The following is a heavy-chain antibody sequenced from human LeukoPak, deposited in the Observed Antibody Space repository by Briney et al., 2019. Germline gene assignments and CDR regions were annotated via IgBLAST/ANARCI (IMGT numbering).Heavy chain of an antibody. D-gene: IGHD6-13*01. J-gene: IGHJ4*02. CDR1: GGSFSGYC. V-gene: IGHV4-34*01. CDR2: INHSGST. Sequence: PSETLSLTCAVYGGSFSGYCWSWIRQPPGKGLERIGEINHSGSTNYNPSLKSRVTMSVDTSKNQFSLKLSSVTAADTAVYYCASTSGYSSSWYVHWGQGTLVTVSS. CDR3: ASTSGYSSSWYVH.